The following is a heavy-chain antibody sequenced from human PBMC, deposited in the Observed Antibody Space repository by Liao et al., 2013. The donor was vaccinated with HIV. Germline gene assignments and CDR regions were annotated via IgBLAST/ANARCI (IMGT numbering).Heavy chain of an antibody. CDR3: SRSGVEPAAIFGFDL. D-gene: IGHD2-2*01. CDR1: GGSISSSSYY. V-gene: IGHV4-39*07. J-gene: IGHJ3*01. Sequence: QLQLQESGPGLVKPSETLSLSCTVSGGSISSSSYYWGWIRQPPGKGLEWIGSRFSRGTTYYNPSLKSRSLISLDMSKSQFSLNLSSVTAADTAVYYCSRSGVEPAAIFGFDLWGQGTMVTVSS. CDR2: RFSRGTT.